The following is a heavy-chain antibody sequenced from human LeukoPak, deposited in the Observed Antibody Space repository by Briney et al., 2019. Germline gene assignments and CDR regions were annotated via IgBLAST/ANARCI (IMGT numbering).Heavy chain of an antibody. CDR1: GYTFTGYF. J-gene: IGHJ3*02. Sequence: ASVKVSCKASGYTFTGYFIHWVRQAPGQGLEWMGWINPNSGATNYAQKFQGRVTATRDTSISTAYMELTRLTSDDAAVYYCARRMATSRGAFDIWGQGTLVTVSS. CDR2: INPNSGAT. D-gene: IGHD5-24*01. V-gene: IGHV1-2*02. CDR3: ARRMATSRGAFDI.